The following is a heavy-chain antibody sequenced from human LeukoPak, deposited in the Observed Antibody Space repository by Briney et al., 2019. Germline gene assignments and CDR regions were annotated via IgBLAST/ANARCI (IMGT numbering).Heavy chain of an antibody. D-gene: IGHD4-17*01. CDR3: ARESPPPMTTVTNYFDY. V-gene: IGHV1-69*05. Sequence: SVKVSCKASGGTFSSYAISWVRQAPGQGLEWMGRIIPIFGTANYAQKFQGRVTITTDESTSTAYMELSSLRSEDTAVYYCARESPPPMTTVTNYFDYWGQGALVTVSS. CDR1: GGTFSSYA. CDR2: IIPIFGTA. J-gene: IGHJ4*02.